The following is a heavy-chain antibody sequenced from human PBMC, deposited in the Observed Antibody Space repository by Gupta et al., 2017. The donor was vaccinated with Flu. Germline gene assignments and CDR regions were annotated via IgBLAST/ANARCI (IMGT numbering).Heavy chain of an antibody. V-gene: IGHV3-73*02. D-gene: IGHD4-17*01. CDR2: IRSKAHNYAT. Sequence: EVQLVESGGGLVQPGGSLKLPCAASGFTFSASTIQWVRQASGRGLEWVGHIRSKAHNYATAHAASVEGRFTISRDDSKNTAYLYLNSLKTEDTALYYCTRPEDYGGREYWGQGTLVTVSS. J-gene: IGHJ4*02. CDR3: TRPEDYGGREY. CDR1: GFTFSAST.